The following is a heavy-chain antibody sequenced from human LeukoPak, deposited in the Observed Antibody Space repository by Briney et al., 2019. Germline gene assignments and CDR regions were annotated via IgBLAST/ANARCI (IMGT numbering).Heavy chain of an antibody. CDR3: LRDTSGSEDGDF. D-gene: IGHD3-10*01. J-gene: IGHJ4*02. V-gene: IGHV3-48*01. Sequence: GGCLRLSCTASGFTSCSNSINWVRQAPGKGLGWVSYISDGSYTIYYADSVRGRVTVSRDNAKNTLCLQMNTVRAESTAIYYSLRDTSGSEDGDFWGQGTLVTVSS. CDR1: GFTSCSNS. CDR2: ISDGSYTI.